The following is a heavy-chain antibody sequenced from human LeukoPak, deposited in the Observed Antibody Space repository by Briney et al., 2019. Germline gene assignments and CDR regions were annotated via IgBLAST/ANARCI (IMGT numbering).Heavy chain of an antibody. D-gene: IGHD3-10*01. Sequence: GGSLRLSCAASGFTFSNYAMSWVRQAPGKGLEWVSAISGSGGSTYYADSVKGRFTISRDNSKNTLYLQMNNLRAEDTAVYYCAKGSTVLLGQHFDYWGQGTLVTVSS. CDR1: GFTFSNYA. CDR3: AKGSTVLLGQHFDY. CDR2: ISGSGGST. V-gene: IGHV3-23*01. J-gene: IGHJ4*02.